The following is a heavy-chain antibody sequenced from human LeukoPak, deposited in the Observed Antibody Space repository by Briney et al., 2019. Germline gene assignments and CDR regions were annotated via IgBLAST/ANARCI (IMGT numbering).Heavy chain of an antibody. CDR3: AKDLLTMVRGVAPEIDY. CDR1: GFTFNSFA. D-gene: IGHD3-10*01. J-gene: IGHJ4*02. CDR2: IRYDGSNK. Sequence: GGSLRLSCAASGFTFNSFAMNWVRQAPGKGLEWVAFIRYDGSNKYYADSVKGRFTISRDNSKNTLYLQMNSLRAEDTAVYYCAKDLLTMVRGVAPEIDYWGQGTLVTVSS. V-gene: IGHV3-30*02.